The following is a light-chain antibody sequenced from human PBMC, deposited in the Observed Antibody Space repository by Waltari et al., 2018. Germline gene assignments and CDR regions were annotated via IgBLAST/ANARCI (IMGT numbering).Light chain of an antibody. Sequence: QSALTQPRSVSGSPGQSVTISCTGTSRHVGGYNYVSWYQQHPGKAPKLMIYDVSKRPSGVPDRFSGSKSGNTASLTISGLQAEDEADYYCCSYAGSYTYVFGTGTKVTVL. CDR1: SRHVGGYNY. CDR3: CSYAGSYTYV. CDR2: DVS. J-gene: IGLJ1*01. V-gene: IGLV2-11*01.